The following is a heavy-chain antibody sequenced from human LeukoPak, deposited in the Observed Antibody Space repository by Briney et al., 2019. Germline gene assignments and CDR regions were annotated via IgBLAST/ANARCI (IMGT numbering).Heavy chain of an antibody. V-gene: IGHV4-59*08. Sequence: SETLSLTCTVSGGSISGYYWSWIRQPPGKGLEWIGYFYFSGSTKYNPSLKSRVTISVDTSKNQFSLKLSSVTAADTAVYYCARHYSSSRKSGMAVWGQGTTVTVSS. CDR2: FYFSGST. D-gene: IGHD6-13*01. CDR3: ARHYSSSRKSGMAV. CDR1: GGSISGYY. J-gene: IGHJ6*02.